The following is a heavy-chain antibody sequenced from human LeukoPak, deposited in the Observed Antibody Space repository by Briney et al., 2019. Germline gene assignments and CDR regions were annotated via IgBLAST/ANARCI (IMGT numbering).Heavy chain of an antibody. D-gene: IGHD6-13*01. CDR1: GFPFNHYS. V-gene: IGHV3-30-3*01. CDR2: ISYDITNK. J-gene: IGHJ4*02. CDR3: ARASIAAAGTFDY. Sequence: GRSLRLSCAASGFPFNHYSMHWVRQAPGKGLEWVAVISYDITNKYYADSVKGRFTISRDNAKNTLYLQMNSLRAEDTAVYYCARASIAAAGTFDYWGQGTLVTVSS.